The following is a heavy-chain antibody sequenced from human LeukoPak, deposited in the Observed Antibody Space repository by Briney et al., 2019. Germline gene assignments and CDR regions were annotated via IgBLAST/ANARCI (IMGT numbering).Heavy chain of an antibody. D-gene: IGHD3-9*01. CDR2: IYSGGST. V-gene: IGHV3-53*01. J-gene: IGHJ5*02. CDR1: GFTVSSNY. CDR3: ARGGGLRYFDWSGNWFDP. Sequence: PGGSLRLSCAASGFTVSSNYMSWVRQAPGKGLEWVSVIYSGGSTYYADSVKGRFTISRDNSKNTLYLQMNSLRAEDTAVCYCARGGGLRYFDWSGNWFDPWGQGTLVTVSS.